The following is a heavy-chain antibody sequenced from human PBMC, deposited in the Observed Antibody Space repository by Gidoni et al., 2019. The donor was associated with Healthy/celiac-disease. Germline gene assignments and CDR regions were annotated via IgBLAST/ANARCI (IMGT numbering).Heavy chain of an antibody. CDR3: ASWGSVGSGSYYKFDY. J-gene: IGHJ4*02. Sequence: QVQLQQWGAGLLKPSETLSLTCAVYGGSFRGYYWSCIRQPPGKGPEWIGEINHRGSTNYNPSLKSRVTISVDTSKNQFSLKLSSVTAADTAVYYCASWGSVGSGSYYKFDYWGQGTLVTVSS. CDR2: INHRGST. CDR1: GGSFRGYY. V-gene: IGHV4-34*01. D-gene: IGHD3-10*01.